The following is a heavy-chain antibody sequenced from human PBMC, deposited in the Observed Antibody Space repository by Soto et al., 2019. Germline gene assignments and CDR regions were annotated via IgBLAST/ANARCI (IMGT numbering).Heavy chain of an antibody. J-gene: IGHJ6*02. Sequence: AAVKVSCKASGGAFSSYAIIWVRQAPGQGLEWMGGIIPIFSTANYAQKFQGRVTVTADESTSTAYMELSSLRSEDTAVYYCARAERHYYDSGVRDFLYGMDVWGQGTTVTVSS. CDR3: ARAERHYYDSGVRDFLYGMDV. V-gene: IGHV1-69*13. CDR2: IIPIFSTA. CDR1: GGAFSSYA. D-gene: IGHD3-22*01.